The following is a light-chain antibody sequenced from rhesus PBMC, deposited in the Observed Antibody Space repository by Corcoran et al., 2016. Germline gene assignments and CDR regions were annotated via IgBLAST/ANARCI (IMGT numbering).Light chain of an antibody. CDR2: EAS. CDR1: QGITND. J-gene: IGKJ1*01. V-gene: IGKV1S17*01. Sequence: DVQMTQSPSSLSASVGDRVTITCRASQGITNDFAWYQQKPGETPKLLIYEASSLTSGIPSRFSVSGSGTDFTLTLSSLQSEDFATYYCQHYYRTPRTFGQGTKVEIK. CDR3: QHYYRTPRT.